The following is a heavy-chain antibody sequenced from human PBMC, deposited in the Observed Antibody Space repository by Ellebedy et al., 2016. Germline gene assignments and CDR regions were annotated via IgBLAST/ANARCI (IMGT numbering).Heavy chain of an antibody. CDR3: ARVAHDIRDV. CDR2: INHSGST. J-gene: IGHJ6*04. Sequence: SETLSLXCAVYGGSFSGYYWSWIRQPPGKGLEWIGEINHSGSTNYNPSLKSRVTISVDTSKNQFSLKLSSVTAADTAVYYCARVAHDIRDVWGKGTTVTVSS. V-gene: IGHV4-34*01. CDR1: GGSFSGYY. D-gene: IGHD3-9*01.